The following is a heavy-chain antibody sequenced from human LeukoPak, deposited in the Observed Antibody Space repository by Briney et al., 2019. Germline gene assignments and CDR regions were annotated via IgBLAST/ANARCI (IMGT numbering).Heavy chain of an antibody. CDR1: GFTFSSNA. Sequence: GGSLRLSCAASGFTFSSNAMSWVRQAPGKGLEWVSIISASGGDTDYADSVKGRFTISRDNAKNTLYLQMNSLRAEDTAVYYCARERTSGWDAFDFWGQGTLVTVSS. CDR3: ARERTSGWDAFDF. D-gene: IGHD6-19*01. V-gene: IGHV3-23*01. J-gene: IGHJ4*02. CDR2: ISASGGDT.